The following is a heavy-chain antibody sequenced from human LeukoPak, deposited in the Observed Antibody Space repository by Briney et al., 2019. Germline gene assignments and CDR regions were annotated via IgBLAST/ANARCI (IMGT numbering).Heavy chain of an antibody. J-gene: IGHJ6*03. CDR2: IIPIFGTA. CDR1: GGTFSSYA. Sequence: SVKVSCKASGGTFSSYAISWVRQAPGQGLEWMGRIIPIFGTANYAQKFQGRVTITTDESTSTAYMEPSSLRSEDTAVYYCARGPRRHYYYYYMDVWGKGTTVTVSS. CDR3: ARGPRRHYYYYYMDV. V-gene: IGHV1-69*05.